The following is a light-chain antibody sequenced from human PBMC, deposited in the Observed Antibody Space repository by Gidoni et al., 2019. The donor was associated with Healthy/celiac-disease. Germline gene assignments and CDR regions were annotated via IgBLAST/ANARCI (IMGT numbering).Light chain of an antibody. CDR1: QSISSY. CDR3: QQSYSTLYT. J-gene: IGKJ2*01. Sequence: DIQMTQSPSSLSASLGDRVTITCRSSQSISSYLNWYQQKPGKAPKLLIYAASSLQSGVPSRFSGSGSGTDFTLTISSLQPEDFATYYCQQSYSTLYTCGQGTKLEIK. CDR2: AAS. V-gene: IGKV1-39*01.